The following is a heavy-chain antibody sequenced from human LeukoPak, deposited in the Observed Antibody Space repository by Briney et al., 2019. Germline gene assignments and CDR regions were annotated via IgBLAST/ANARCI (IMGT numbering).Heavy chain of an antibody. CDR3: ARALLRYFDWFTN. CDR1: GYTFTGYY. J-gene: IGHJ4*02. V-gene: IGHV1-2*02. Sequence: ASVKVSCKASGYTFTGYYMHWVRQAPGQGLEWMGWINPNSGGTNYAQKFRGRVTMTRDTSISTAYMELSRLRSDDTAVYYCARALLRYFDWFTNWGQGTLVTVSS. CDR2: INPNSGGT. D-gene: IGHD3-9*01.